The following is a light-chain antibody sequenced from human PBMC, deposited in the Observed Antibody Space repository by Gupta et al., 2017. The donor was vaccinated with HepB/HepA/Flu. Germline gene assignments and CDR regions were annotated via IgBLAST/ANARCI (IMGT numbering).Light chain of an antibody. Sequence: EIVLTQSPGTLSLSPGERATLSCRASQSVSDNYLAWYRQRPGQAPRLIIYGVFSRATGTPDRFSGSGSGTDFTLTISRLEPEDFAVYYCQQYARAPDTFGQETRLDIK. CDR3: QQYARAPDT. J-gene: IGKJ5*01. CDR2: GVF. V-gene: IGKV3-20*01. CDR1: QSVSDNY.